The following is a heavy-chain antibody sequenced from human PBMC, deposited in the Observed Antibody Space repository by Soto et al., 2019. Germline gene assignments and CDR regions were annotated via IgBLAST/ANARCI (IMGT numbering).Heavy chain of an antibody. J-gene: IGHJ3*01. V-gene: IGHV3-21*06. Sequence: VQLVESGGGLVKPGGSLRLSCAASGFTFSTFLMNWVRQAPGKGLEWVSSIKSDSSSLYYADSVKGRFTISRDNAKNSLNLQMNSLRVEDTAMYFCARKPMPGSQSGAFELWGQGTMVTVSS. D-gene: IGHD1-1*01. CDR1: GFTFSTFL. CDR3: ARKPMPGSQSGAFEL. CDR2: IKSDSSSL.